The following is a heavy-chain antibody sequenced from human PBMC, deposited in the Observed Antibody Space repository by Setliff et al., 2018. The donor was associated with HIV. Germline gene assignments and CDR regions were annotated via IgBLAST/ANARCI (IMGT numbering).Heavy chain of an antibody. J-gene: IGHJ6*02. CDR2: IYTSGST. V-gene: IGHV4-4*09. CDR3: ARDLSPYGSGDPYYYYGMDV. D-gene: IGHD3-10*01. CDR1: GDSISTYC. Sequence: SETLSLTCTVSGDSISTYCWIWIRQPPGKGLEWIGNIYTSGSTNYNPSLKSRVTISVDTSKNQFSLKLSSVTAADTAVYYCARDLSPYGSGDPYYYYGMDVWGQGTTVTVSS.